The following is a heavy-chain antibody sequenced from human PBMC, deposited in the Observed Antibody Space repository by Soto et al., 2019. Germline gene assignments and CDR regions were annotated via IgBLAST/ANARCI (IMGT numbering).Heavy chain of an antibody. CDR3: ARVTPNIVAIAIYGMDV. Sequence: QVQLVQSGAEVKKPGASVQVSCKASGYTFTSYGISWVRQAPGQGLEWMGWISAYNGNTNYAQKLQGRVTMTTDTSTSTAYMELRSLRSDDTAVYYCARVTPNIVAIAIYGMDVWGQGTTVTVSS. D-gene: IGHD5-12*01. CDR2: ISAYNGNT. CDR1: GYTFTSYG. J-gene: IGHJ6*02. V-gene: IGHV1-18*04.